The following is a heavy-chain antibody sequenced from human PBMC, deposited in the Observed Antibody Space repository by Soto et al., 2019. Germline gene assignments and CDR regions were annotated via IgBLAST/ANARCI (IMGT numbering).Heavy chain of an antibody. Sequence: QVQFVQSGAEVKKPGSSVKVSCKASGGTFSSYAISWLRQAPGQGLEWMGGIIPIFGTANYAQKFQGRVTITADESTSTAYMVLGSLRSEDTAVYYCAREWGTACWGIFVYCGQGTLVTVSS. V-gene: IGHV1-69*01. CDR2: IIPIFGTA. D-gene: IGHD3-16*01. CDR3: AREWGTACWGIFVY. J-gene: IGHJ4*02. CDR1: GGTFSSYA.